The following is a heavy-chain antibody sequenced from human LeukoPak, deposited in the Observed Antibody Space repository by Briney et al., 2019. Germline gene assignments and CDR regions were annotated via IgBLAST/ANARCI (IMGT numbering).Heavy chain of an antibody. CDR3: ARDLDIVATITFY. J-gene: IGHJ4*02. Sequence: GASVKVSCKASGGTFSSYAISWVRQAPGQGLEWMGRTIPILGIADYAQKFQGRVTITADKSTSTAYMELSSLRSDDTAVYYCARDLDIVATITFYWGQGTLVTVSS. V-gene: IGHV1-69*04. CDR1: GGTFSSYA. D-gene: IGHD5-12*01. CDR2: TIPILGIA.